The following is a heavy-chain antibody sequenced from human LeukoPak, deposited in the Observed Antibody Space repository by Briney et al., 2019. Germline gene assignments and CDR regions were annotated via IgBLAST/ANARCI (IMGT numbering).Heavy chain of an antibody. J-gene: IGHJ5*02. CDR1: GFTFSSYS. V-gene: IGHV3-21*01. Sequence: GGSLRLSCAASGFTFSSYSMNWVRQAPGKGLEWVSSISSSSSYIYYTDSVKGRFTISRDNAKNSLYLQMNSLSAEDTAVYYCARGKERWFGEFDHAGFDPWGQGTLVTVSS. CDR2: ISSSSSYI. CDR3: ARGKERWFGEFDHAGFDP. D-gene: IGHD3-10*01.